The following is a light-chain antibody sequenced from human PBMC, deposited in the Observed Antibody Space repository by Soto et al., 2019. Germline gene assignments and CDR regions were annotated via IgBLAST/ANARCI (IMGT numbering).Light chain of an antibody. CDR3: QQYNSYSRT. Sequence: DIQITQSPSTLSPSVGHRVTITFXASQSISSWLAWYQQKPGKAPKLLIYDASSLESGVPSRFSGSGSGTEFTLTISSLQPDDFATYYCQQYNSYSRTFGQGTKVDI. V-gene: IGKV1-5*01. J-gene: IGKJ1*01. CDR1: QSISSW. CDR2: DAS.